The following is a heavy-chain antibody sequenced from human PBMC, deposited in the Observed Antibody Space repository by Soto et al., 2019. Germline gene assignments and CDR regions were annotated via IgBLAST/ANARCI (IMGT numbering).Heavy chain of an antibody. Sequence: PGGSLRLSCVASGFTFSSYAMSWVRQAPGKGLEWVSAISGSGGSTYYADSVKGRFAISRDNSKNTLYLQMNSLRAEDTAVYYCAKVGYYDSSGYNNAFDYWGQGTLVTVSS. CDR3: AKVGYYDSSGYNNAFDY. CDR1: GFTFSSYA. D-gene: IGHD3-22*01. CDR2: ISGSGGST. J-gene: IGHJ4*02. V-gene: IGHV3-23*01.